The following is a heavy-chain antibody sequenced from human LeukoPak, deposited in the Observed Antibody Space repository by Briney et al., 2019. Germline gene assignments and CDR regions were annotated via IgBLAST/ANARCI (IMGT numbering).Heavy chain of an antibody. CDR2: IYYSGST. D-gene: IGHD4-11*01. CDR3: ASTYTMTTGHYYGMDV. Sequence: SETLSLTGTVSGGSISSGGYYWSWIRQPPGTGLEWIGYIYYSGSTYYNPSLKSRVTISVDTSKNQFSLKLSSVTAADTAVYYCASTYTMTTGHYYGMDVWGQGTTVTVSS. V-gene: IGHV4-30-4*01. CDR1: GGSISSGGYY. J-gene: IGHJ6*02.